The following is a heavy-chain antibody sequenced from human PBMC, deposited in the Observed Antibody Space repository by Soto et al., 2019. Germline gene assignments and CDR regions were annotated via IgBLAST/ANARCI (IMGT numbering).Heavy chain of an antibody. CDR3: ARGGKRKYRGYDLIGETNFDS. J-gene: IGHJ4*02. D-gene: IGHD5-12*01. CDR2: MNPNSGNT. CDR1: GYTFTSYD. Sequence: ASVKVSCKASGYTFTSYDINWVRQATGQGLEWMGWMNPNSGNTGYAQKFQGRVTMTRNTSISTAYMELSSLRSEDTAVYYCARGGKRKYRGYDLIGETNFDSGAQEPLVTVSS. V-gene: IGHV1-8*01.